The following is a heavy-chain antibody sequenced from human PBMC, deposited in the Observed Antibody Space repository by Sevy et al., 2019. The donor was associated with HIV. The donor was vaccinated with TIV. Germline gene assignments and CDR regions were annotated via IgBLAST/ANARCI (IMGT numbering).Heavy chain of an antibody. CDR3: TKDPPVYGDFPYGMDV. D-gene: IGHD4-17*01. V-gene: IGHV3-30*18. Sequence: GGSLRLSCAASGFIFDYYGMHWVRQAPGKGLEWVALISHDGSKKYYADSVKGRFTISRDNSKNTLYLQMNTLRRDDTAAYFCTKDPPVYGDFPYGMDVWGQGTMVTVSS. CDR2: ISHDGSKK. CDR1: GFIFDYYG. J-gene: IGHJ6*02.